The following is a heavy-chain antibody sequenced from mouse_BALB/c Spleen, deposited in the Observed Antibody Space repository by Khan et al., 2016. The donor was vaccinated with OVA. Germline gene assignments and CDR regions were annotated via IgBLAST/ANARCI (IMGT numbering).Heavy chain of an antibody. J-gene: IGHJ2*01. CDR1: GYTFINYW. D-gene: IGHD1-1*01. Sequence: QVQLKQSGAELAKPGASVKMSCKASGYTFINYWIFWVKQRPGQGLEWIGYINPSTGYTEYNQNFKDKATLTADKSYSPAYMQLSSLTSEDSAVYDSERRGLRWDFDYWGQGTTLTVSS. V-gene: IGHV1-7*01. CDR3: ERRGLRWDFDY. CDR2: INPSTGYT.